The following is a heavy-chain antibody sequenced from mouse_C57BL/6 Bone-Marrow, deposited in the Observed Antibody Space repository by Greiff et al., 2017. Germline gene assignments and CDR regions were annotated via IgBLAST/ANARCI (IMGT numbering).Heavy chain of an antibody. V-gene: IGHV6-3*01. Sequence: EVKLVESGGGLVQPGGSMKLSCVASGFTFSNYWMNWVRQSPEKGLEWVAQIRLKSDNYATHYAESVKGRFTISRDDSKRSVYLQMNNLRAEDTGIYYCTAGLRVDYWGQGTTLTVSS. CDR3: TAGLRVDY. CDR1: GFTFSNYW. J-gene: IGHJ2*01. CDR2: IRLKSDNYAT.